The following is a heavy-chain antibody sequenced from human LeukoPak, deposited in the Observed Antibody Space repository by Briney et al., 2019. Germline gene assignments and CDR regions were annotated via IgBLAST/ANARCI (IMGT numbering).Heavy chain of an antibody. CDR3: ASGLGPGSFNFDY. CDR1: GGTFSSYA. D-gene: IGHD3-10*01. CDR2: IIPIFGTA. Sequence: SVTVSCKASGGTFSSYAISWVRQAPGQGLEWMGGIIPIFGTANYAQKFQGRVTITTDESTSTAYMELSSLRSEDTAVYYCASGLGPGSFNFDYWGQGTLVTVSS. V-gene: IGHV1-69*05. J-gene: IGHJ4*02.